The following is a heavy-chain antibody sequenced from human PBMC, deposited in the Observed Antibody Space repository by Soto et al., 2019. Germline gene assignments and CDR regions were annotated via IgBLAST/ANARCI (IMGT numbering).Heavy chain of an antibody. CDR2: IKQDGSEK. D-gene: IGHD2-15*01. J-gene: IGHJ4*02. CDR1: GFTFSSYW. Sequence: PGGSLRLSCAASGFTFSSYWMSWVRQAPGKGLEWVANIKQDGSEKYYVDSVKGRFTISRDNAKNSLYLQMNSLRAEDTAVYYCAREFEDCSGGSCYRRVRYFDYWGQGTLVTVSS. CDR3: AREFEDCSGGSCYRRVRYFDY. V-gene: IGHV3-7*03.